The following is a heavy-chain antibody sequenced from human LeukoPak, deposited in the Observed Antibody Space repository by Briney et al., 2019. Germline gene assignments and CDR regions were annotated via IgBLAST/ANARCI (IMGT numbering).Heavy chain of an antibody. D-gene: IGHD6-19*01. CDR3: ARSPWGDSSGPYYFDS. CDR1: GFIVRSNY. J-gene: IGHJ4*02. Sequence: GGSLRLSCAAPGFIVRSNYMSWVRQAPGKGLEWVSILYSDSSAYYADSVKGRFTISRDNSKNTLYLQMNSLRAEDTAVYYCARSPWGDSSGPYYFDSWGQGTLVTVSS. V-gene: IGHV3-53*01. CDR2: LYSDSSA.